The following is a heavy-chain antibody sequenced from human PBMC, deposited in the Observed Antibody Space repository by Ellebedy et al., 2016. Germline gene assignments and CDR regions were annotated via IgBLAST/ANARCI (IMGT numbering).Heavy chain of an antibody. CDR3: AAGVASDY. V-gene: IGHV3-7*01. J-gene: IGHJ4*02. D-gene: IGHD3-3*01. Sequence: GGSLRLSCAASGFTFSNYWMNWVRQAPGKGLEWVANIKQDGGEKHYVDSVKGRFTIARDNAKNSLFLQMNSLRESDTAVYYCAAGVASDYWGQGTQVAVSS. CDR2: IKQDGGEK. CDR1: GFTFSNYW.